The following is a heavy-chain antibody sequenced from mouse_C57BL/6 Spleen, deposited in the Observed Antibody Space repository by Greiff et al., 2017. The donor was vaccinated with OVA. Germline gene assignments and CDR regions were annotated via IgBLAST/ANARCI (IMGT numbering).Heavy chain of an antibody. CDR2: IDPSDSET. D-gene: IGHD2-5*01. CDR1: GYTFTSYW. J-gene: IGHJ2*01. CDR3: ARDYSNYSYYFDY. V-gene: IGHV1-52*01. Sequence: VQLQQPGAELVRPGSSVKLSCKASGYTFTSYWMHWVKQRPIQGLEWIGNIDPSDSETHYNQKFKDKATLTVDKSSSTAYMQLSSLTSEDSAVYYCARDYSNYSYYFDYWGQGTTLTVSS.